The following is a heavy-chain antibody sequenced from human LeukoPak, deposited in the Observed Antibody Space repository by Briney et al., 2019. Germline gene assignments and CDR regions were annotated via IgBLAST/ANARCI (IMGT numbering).Heavy chain of an antibody. Sequence: PGGSLRLSCAVSGFTFSIYAMSWVRQAPGKGLEWVSAISGSGTTYFADSVKGRFTISRDNSENTLYLQMNSLTDEDTAVYYCAREGSNYLRWFDFWGQGTLVTVSS. CDR3: AREGSNYLRWFDF. J-gene: IGHJ5*01. CDR2: ISGSGTT. D-gene: IGHD4-11*01. V-gene: IGHV3-23*01. CDR1: GFTFSIYA.